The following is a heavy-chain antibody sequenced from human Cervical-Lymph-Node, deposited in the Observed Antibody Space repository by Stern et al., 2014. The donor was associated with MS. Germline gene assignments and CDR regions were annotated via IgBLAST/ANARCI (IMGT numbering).Heavy chain of an antibody. D-gene: IGHD5-12*01. CDR1: GFTLTRHS. V-gene: IGHV3-21*01. Sequence: EVQLVESGGGLVKPGGSLRLSSAASGFTLTRHSMNWVRQAPGKGLEWVSSISSGSTYIHYADSLKGRFTISRDNAKNSLYLQMNSLRAEDTAVYYCARESSGYDLFYFDSWGQGTLVTVSS. J-gene: IGHJ4*02. CDR2: ISSGSTYI. CDR3: ARESSGYDLFYFDS.